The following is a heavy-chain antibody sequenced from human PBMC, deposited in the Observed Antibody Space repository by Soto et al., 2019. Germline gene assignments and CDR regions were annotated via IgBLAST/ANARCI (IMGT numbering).Heavy chain of an antibody. D-gene: IGHD6-13*01. CDR1: GFTFSSYG. CDR3: ARDGGGGSWLY. CDR2: IWYDGSNK. Sequence: QVQLVESGGGVVQPGRSLRLSCAASGFTFSSYGMHWVRQAPGKGLEWVAVIWYDGSNKYYADSVKGRFTISRDNSKNTLYLQMNSRRAEDTALYYCARDGGGGSWLYWGQGTLVTVSS. V-gene: IGHV3-33*01. J-gene: IGHJ4*02.